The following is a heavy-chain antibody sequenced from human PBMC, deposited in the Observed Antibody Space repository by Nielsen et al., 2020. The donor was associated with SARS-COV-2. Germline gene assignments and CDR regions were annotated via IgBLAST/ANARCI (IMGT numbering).Heavy chain of an antibody. V-gene: IGHV3-30*18. Sequence: GGSLRLSCAASGFTFSAFGMHWVRQAPGKGLEWVAYISYEGSKQYYADSVKGRFTISRDFSKNTLYLQMNSLRPEDTAIYYCAKALRGYNYMDVWGKGTTVTVSS. CDR1: GFTFSAFG. CDR2: ISYEGSKQ. J-gene: IGHJ6*03. D-gene: IGHD4-17*01. CDR3: AKALRGYNYMDV.